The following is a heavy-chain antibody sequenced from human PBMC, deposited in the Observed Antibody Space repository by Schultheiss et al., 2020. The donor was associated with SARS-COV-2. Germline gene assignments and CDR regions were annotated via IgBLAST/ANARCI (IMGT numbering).Heavy chain of an antibody. Sequence: SVKVSCKASGGIFSNYAISWVRQAPGQGLEWMGGIIPIFGTANYAQKFQGRVTITADKSTSTAYMELSSLRSEDTAVYYCARERSSGVYYFDYWGQGTLVTVSS. D-gene: IGHD6-13*01. CDR1: GGIFSNYA. CDR3: ARERSSGVYYFDY. J-gene: IGHJ4*02. CDR2: IIPIFGTA. V-gene: IGHV1-69*06.